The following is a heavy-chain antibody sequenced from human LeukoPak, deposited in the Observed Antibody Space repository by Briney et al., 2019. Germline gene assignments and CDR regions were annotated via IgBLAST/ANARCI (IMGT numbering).Heavy chain of an antibody. Sequence: GGSLRLSCAASGFTFSTYWMSWVRQAPGKGLEWVANKNQDGGDKYYVDSVKGRFTISRDNAKNSLYLQMSSLRADDTAVYYCARNPSRRFDYWGQGTLVTVSS. V-gene: IGHV3-7*01. CDR3: ARNPSRRFDY. CDR1: GFTFSTYW. CDR2: KNQDGGDK. J-gene: IGHJ4*02. D-gene: IGHD1-14*01.